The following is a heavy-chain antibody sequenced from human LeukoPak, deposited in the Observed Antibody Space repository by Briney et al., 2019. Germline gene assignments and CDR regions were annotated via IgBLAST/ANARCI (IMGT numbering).Heavy chain of an antibody. CDR3: ARGSDDYGSGSYYPYY. V-gene: IGHV4-34*01. Sequence: SETLSLTCAVYGGSFSGYYWSWIRQPPGKGLEWIGEINHSGGTNYNPSLKSRVTISVDTSKNQFSLKLSSVTAADTAVYYCARGSDDYGSGSYYPYYWGQGTLVTVSS. CDR2: INHSGGT. D-gene: IGHD3-10*01. J-gene: IGHJ4*02. CDR1: GGSFSGYY.